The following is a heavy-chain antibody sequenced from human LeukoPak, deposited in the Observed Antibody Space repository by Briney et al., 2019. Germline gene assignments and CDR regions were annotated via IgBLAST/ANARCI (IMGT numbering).Heavy chain of an antibody. J-gene: IGHJ6*03. CDR3: ARDQCSSTSCSGGSSPDYYMDV. CDR2: IIPIFGTA. Sequence: SVKVSCKASGGTFSSYAISWVRQAPGQGLEWMARIIPIFGTANYAQKFQGRVTITTDESTSTAYMELSSLRSEDTAVYYCARDQCSSTSCSGGSSPDYYMDVWGKGTTVTVSS. D-gene: IGHD2-2*01. CDR1: GGTFSSYA. V-gene: IGHV1-69*05.